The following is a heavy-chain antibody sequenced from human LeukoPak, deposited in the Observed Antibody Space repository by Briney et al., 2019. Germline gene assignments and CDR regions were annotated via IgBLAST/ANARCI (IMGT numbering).Heavy chain of an antibody. Sequence: SETLSLTCTVSAGSITSYFWSWIRQPPGKGLEWIGYVYYSGTANYNPSLKSRVTISLDASKIQFSLRLSSVTAADTAMYCCARALTARGSYDYWGQGTLVTVSS. J-gene: IGHJ4*02. CDR1: AGSITSYF. V-gene: IGHV4-59*01. CDR3: ARALTARGSYDY. CDR2: VYYSGTA. D-gene: IGHD3-10*01.